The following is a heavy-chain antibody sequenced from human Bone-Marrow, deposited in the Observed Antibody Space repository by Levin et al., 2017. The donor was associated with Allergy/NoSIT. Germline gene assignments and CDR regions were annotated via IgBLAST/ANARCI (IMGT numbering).Heavy chain of an antibody. CDR1: GGSISSGGYY. Sequence: SETLSLTCTVSGGSISSGGYYWSWIRQHPGKGLEWIGYIYYSGSTYYNPSLKSRVTISVDTSKNQFSLKLSSVTAADTAVYYCARMRVVVPAPFGELLLAAFDIWGQGTMVTVSS. CDR2: IYYSGST. CDR3: ARMRVVVPAPFGELLLAAFDI. D-gene: IGHD3-10*01. V-gene: IGHV4-31*03. J-gene: IGHJ3*02.